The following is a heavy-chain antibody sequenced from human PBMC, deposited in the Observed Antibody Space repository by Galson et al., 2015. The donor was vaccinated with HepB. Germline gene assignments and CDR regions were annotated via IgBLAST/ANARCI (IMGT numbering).Heavy chain of an antibody. V-gene: IGHV4-34*01. CDR3: ARGNWFYYDSPLDY. CDR1: GGSFSGYY. Sequence: ETLSLTCAVYGGSFSGYYWSWIRQPPGKGLEWIGEINHSGSTNYNPSLKSRVTISVDTSKNQFSLKLSSVTAADTAVYYCARGNWFYYDSPLDYWGQGTLVTVSS. CDR2: INHSGST. J-gene: IGHJ4*02. D-gene: IGHD3-22*01.